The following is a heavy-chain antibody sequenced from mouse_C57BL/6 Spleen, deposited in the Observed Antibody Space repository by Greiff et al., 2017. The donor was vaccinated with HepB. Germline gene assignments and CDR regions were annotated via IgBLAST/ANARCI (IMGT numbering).Heavy chain of an antibody. Sequence: VQLQQPGAELVRPGSSVKLSCKASGYTFTSYWMDWVKQRPGQGLEWIGNIYPSDSETHYNQKFKDKATLTVDKSSSTAYMQLSSLTSEDSAVYYCARGEGWLLRTFDYWGQGTTLTVSS. D-gene: IGHD2-3*01. CDR3: ARGEGWLLRTFDY. CDR1: GYTFTSYW. V-gene: IGHV1-61*01. J-gene: IGHJ2*01. CDR2: IYPSDSET.